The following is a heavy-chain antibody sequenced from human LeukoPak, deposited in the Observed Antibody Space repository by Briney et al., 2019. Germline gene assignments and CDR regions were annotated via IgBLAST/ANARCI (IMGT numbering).Heavy chain of an antibody. J-gene: IGHJ4*02. D-gene: IGHD2-2*01. V-gene: IGHV3-30*04. CDR1: GFTFSSYA. CDR3: ARGFGGYCSSTSCLVTIDY. Sequence: GGSLRLSCAASGFTFSSYAMHWVRQAPGKGLEWVAVISYDGSNKYYADSVKGRFTISRDNAKNSVYLQMDSLRAEDTAVYYCARGFGGYCSSTSCLVTIDYWGQGIPVTVSS. CDR2: ISYDGSNK.